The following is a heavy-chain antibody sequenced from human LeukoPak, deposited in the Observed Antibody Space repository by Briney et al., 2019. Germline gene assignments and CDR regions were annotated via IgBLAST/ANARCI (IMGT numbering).Heavy chain of an antibody. D-gene: IGHD5-12*01. CDR2: INPSGGST. CDR1: GYTFTSYY. V-gene: IGHV1-46*01. Sequence: ASVKVSCKASGYTFTSYYMHWVRQAPGQGLEWMGIINPSGGSTSYAQKFQGRVTMTRDTSTSTVYMELSNLRSDDTAVYYCARGVSNSASGLPTRYFDYWGQGTLVTVSS. J-gene: IGHJ4*02. CDR3: ARGVSNSASGLPTRYFDY.